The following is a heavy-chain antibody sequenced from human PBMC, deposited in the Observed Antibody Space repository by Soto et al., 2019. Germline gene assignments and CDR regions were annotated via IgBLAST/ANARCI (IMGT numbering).Heavy chain of an antibody. Sequence: EVQFLESGGGLMRPGESLRLSCAASGFNFNKYAMSWVRQAPGEGLEWVSGISCCGGTASYADSVKGRFTIARDDAKNTLYLDMNSLRVEDTAEYYCAKADGQQWLLPHLENWGRGTLVTVS. CDR2: ISCCGGTA. V-gene: IGHV3-23*01. CDR1: GFNFNKYA. CDR3: AKADGQQWLLPHLEN. J-gene: IGHJ4*02. D-gene: IGHD6-19*01.